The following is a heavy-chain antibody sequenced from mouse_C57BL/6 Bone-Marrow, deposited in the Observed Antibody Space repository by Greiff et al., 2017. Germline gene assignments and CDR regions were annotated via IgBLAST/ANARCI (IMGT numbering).Heavy chain of an antibody. Sequence: VQLQHSGPELVKPGASVKISCKASGYSFTGYYMNWVKQSPEKSLEWIGEINPSTGGTTYNQKFKAKATLTVDKSSSTAYMQLKSLTSEDSAVYYCARYDYDGAYWGQGTLVTVSA. D-gene: IGHD2-4*01. CDR1: GYSFTGYY. J-gene: IGHJ3*01. V-gene: IGHV1-42*01. CDR2: INPSTGGT. CDR3: ARYDYDGAY.